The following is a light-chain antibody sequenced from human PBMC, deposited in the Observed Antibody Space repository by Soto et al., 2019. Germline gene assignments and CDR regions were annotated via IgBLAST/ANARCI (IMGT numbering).Light chain of an antibody. CDR3: QQYNHWPLLT. CDR2: DAS. Sequence: IVMTQSPATLSVSPGERATLSCRASQSVSSNLAWYQQKAGQAPSLLIYDASTRATGVTARFSGSGSWTEFTLTIISLQSEDLALYYCQQYNHWPLLTFGGGTKVEIK. V-gene: IGKV3-15*01. CDR1: QSVSSN. J-gene: IGKJ4*01.